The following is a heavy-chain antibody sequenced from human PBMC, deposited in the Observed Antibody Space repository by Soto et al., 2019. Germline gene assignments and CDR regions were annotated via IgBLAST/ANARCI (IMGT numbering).Heavy chain of an antibody. V-gene: IGHV1-46*01. CDR1: GYTFTSYY. J-gene: IGHJ5*02. CDR2: INPSGGST. D-gene: IGHD1-26*01. Sequence: ASVKVSCKASGYTFTSYYMHWVRQAPGQGLEWMGIINPSGGSTSYAQKFQGRVTMTRDTSTSTVYMELTNLDPVDTATYYCAREGAIVPRFFDPWGQGTLVTVSS. CDR3: AREGAIVPRFFDP.